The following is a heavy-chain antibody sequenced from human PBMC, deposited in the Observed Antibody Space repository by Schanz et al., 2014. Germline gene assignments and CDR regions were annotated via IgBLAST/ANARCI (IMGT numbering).Heavy chain of an antibody. CDR1: GFSFSSYS. J-gene: IGHJ3*01. CDR3: ARDGGRDGYNLAFDV. CDR2: VYMSAAST. D-gene: IGHD5-12*01. V-gene: IGHV3-23*04. Sequence: EVQLVESGGGLVQPGESLRLSCAVSGFSFSSYSMSWVRQAPGKGLEWVSTVYMSAASTRYADSVKGRFIISRDSSKNTLFLQMNSLRAEDTAVYFCARDGGRDGYNLAFDVWGQGTLVTVSS.